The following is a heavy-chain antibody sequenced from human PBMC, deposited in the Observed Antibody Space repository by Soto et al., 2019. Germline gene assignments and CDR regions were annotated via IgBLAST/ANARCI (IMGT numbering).Heavy chain of an antibody. CDR1: GYTFTSYA. J-gene: IGHJ6*02. V-gene: IGHV1-3*01. CDR2: INAGNGNT. Sequence: ASVKVSCKASGYTFTSYAMHWVRQAPGQRLEWMGWINAGNGNTKYSQKFQGRVTITRDTSASTAYMELSSLRSEDTAVYYCARVGAWIPRGVSYYYYGMDVWGQGTTVTVSS. D-gene: IGHD3-10*01. CDR3: ARVGAWIPRGVSYYYYGMDV.